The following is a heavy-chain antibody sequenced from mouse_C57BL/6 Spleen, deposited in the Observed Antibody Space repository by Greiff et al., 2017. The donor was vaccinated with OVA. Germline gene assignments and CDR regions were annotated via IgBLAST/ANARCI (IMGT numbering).Heavy chain of an antibody. V-gene: IGHV1-82*01. CDR3: ARELGKGFAY. CDR2: IYPGDGDT. D-gene: IGHD4-1*01. CDR1: GYAFSSSW. Sequence: QVTLKVSGPELVKPGASVKISCKASGYAFSSSWMNWVKQRPGKGLEWIGRIYPGDGDTNYNGKFKGKATLTADKSSSTAYMQLSSLTSEDSAVYFCARELGKGFAYWGQGTLVTVSA. J-gene: IGHJ3*01.